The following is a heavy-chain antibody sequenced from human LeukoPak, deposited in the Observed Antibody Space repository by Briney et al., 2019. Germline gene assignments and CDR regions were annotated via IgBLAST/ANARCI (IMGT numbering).Heavy chain of an antibody. J-gene: IGHJ4*02. D-gene: IGHD2-2*01. V-gene: IGHV1-2*02. Sequence: ASVKVSCKPAGYTFTGYYMDWVRQAPGQGLEWMGWINPNSGGTNYAQKFQGRVTMTRDTSISTAYMDLSRRRSDDTAVYYCERDRYCSRTSCYDYWGQGTLVTVSS. CDR2: INPNSGGT. CDR3: ERDRYCSRTSCYDY. CDR1: GYTFTGYY.